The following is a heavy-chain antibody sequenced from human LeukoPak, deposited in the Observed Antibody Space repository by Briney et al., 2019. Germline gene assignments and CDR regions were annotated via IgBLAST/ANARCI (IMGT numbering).Heavy chain of an antibody. CDR1: GFTFSNYW. CDR3: ARGQMGAYDI. Sequence: PGGSLRLSCAASGFTFSNYWMSWVRQAPGKGLEWVANIKQHGSEKYYVDSVKGRFTISRDNAKNSLYLQMNSLRAEDTAVYYCARGQMGAYDIWGQGAMVTVSS. V-gene: IGHV3-7*03. J-gene: IGHJ3*02. CDR2: IKQHGSEK. D-gene: IGHD5-24*01.